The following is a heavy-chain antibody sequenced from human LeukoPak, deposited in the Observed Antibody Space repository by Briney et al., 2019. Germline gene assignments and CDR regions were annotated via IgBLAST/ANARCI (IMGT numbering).Heavy chain of an antibody. J-gene: IGHJ4*02. CDR2: ISSSSSSST. CDR3: ARGFVYWGY. Sequence: GGSLRLSCAASGFTFSSYSMNWVRQAPGKGLEWVSYISSSSSSSTYYADSVKGRFTISRDNAKNSLYLQMNSLRTEDTAIYYCARGFVYWGYWGQGTLVTVSS. CDR1: GFTFSSYS. V-gene: IGHV3-48*01. D-gene: IGHD5/OR15-5a*01.